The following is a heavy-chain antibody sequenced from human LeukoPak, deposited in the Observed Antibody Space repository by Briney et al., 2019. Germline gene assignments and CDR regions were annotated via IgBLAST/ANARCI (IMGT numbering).Heavy chain of an antibody. D-gene: IGHD1-14*01. Sequence: QPGGSLRLSCAASGFTFDNYMMNWVRQAPGKGLGWVSGISWNSGSINYADSVKGRFTISRDNAKNSLYLQMNSLRTEDTALYYCAKGRSPTDNRGGYFDYWGQGTLVTVSS. CDR1: GFTFDNYM. V-gene: IGHV3-9*01. CDR2: ISWNSGSI. CDR3: AKGRSPTDNRGGYFDY. J-gene: IGHJ4*02.